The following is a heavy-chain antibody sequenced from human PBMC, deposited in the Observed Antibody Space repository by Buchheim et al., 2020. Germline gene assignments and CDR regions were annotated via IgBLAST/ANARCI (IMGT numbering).Heavy chain of an antibody. J-gene: IGHJ4*02. CDR3: AKLWGPITAHYDS. CDR2: LSSSGNTA. Sequence: EVQLLESGGGLVQPGGSLRLSCAASGFTFSSYSMSWVRQAPGKGLEWVSTLSSSGNTAFYADSVKGRFTISRDISQNTLFLQMNSLRVEDTAVYYCAKLWGPITAHYDSWGQGTL. CDR1: GFTFSSYS. D-gene: IGHD6-6*01. V-gene: IGHV3-23*01.